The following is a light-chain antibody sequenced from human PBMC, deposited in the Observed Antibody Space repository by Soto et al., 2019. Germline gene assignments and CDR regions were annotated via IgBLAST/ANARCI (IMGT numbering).Light chain of an antibody. CDR1: QSISSY. Sequence: DIQMPQSPSSLSASVGARVTITCRASQSISSYLNWYQQKPGKAPKLLIYAASSLQSGVPSRFSGSGSGTDFTLTISSLQPEDFATYDCQQRKTFGQGTKVEIK. V-gene: IGKV1-39*01. J-gene: IGKJ1*01. CDR2: AAS. CDR3: QQRKT.